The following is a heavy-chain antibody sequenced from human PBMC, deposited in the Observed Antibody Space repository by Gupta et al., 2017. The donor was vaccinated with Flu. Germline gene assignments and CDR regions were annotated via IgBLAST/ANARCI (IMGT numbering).Heavy chain of an antibody. V-gene: IGHV4-4*07. CDR2: IHSSGMS. D-gene: IGHD3-10*01. CDR3: ARGGVRHKYYYYGMDV. Sequence: QTAGKGLEWIGHIHSSGMSNYSPSLKSRVTMSVDTSKNQFSLKLSSVTAADTAVYYCARGGVRHKYYYYGMDVWGQGTTVNVSS. J-gene: IGHJ6*02.